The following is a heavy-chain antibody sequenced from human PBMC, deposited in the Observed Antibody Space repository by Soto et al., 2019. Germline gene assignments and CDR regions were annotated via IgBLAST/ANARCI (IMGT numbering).Heavy chain of an antibody. J-gene: IGHJ3*02. CDR2: ISSSSSYI. V-gene: IGHV3-21*01. CDR3: ASAIHHHAFDI. Sequence: GGSLRLSCAASAFTFSNFWMSWVRQAPGKGLEWVSSISSSSSYIYYADSVKGRFTISRDNAKNSLYLQMNSLRAEDTAVYYCASAIHHHAFDIWGQGTMVTVSS. D-gene: IGHD5-18*01. CDR1: AFTFSNFW.